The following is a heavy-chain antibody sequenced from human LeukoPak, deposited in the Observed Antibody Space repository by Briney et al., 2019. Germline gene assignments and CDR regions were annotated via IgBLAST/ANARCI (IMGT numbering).Heavy chain of an antibody. CDR1: GYTFTSYD. CDR3: ARDLIAARPKAYNWFDP. CDR2: INPNSGGT. Sequence: ASVKVSCKASGYTFTSYDINWVRQAPGQGLEWMGWINPNSGGTNYAQKFQGRVTMIRDTSISTAYMELSRLRSDDTAVYYCARDLIAARPKAYNWFDPWGQGTLVTVSS. V-gene: IGHV1-2*02. D-gene: IGHD6-6*01. J-gene: IGHJ5*02.